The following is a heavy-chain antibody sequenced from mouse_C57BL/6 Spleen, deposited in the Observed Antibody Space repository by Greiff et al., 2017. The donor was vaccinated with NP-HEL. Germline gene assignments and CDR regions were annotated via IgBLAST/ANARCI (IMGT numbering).Heavy chain of an antibody. CDR1: GYSFTSYY. D-gene: IGHD1-1*01. Sequence: QVQLQQSGPELVKPGASVKISCKASGYSFTSYYIHWVKQRPGQGLEWIGWIYPGSGNTKYNEKFKGKATLTADTSSSTAYMQLSSLTSEDSAVYYYARWNYYGSSGDYWGQGTTLTVAS. CDR2: IYPGSGNT. CDR3: ARWNYYGSSGDY. J-gene: IGHJ2*01. V-gene: IGHV1-66*01.